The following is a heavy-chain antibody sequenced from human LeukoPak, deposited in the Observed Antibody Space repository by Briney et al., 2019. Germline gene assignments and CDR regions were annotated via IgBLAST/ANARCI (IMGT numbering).Heavy chain of an antibody. V-gene: IGHV4-59*01. CDR3: ARGHGDPLFDY. J-gene: IGHJ4*02. Sequence: SETLSLTCTVSGGSISSYYWSWIRQPPGKGLEWIGYIYYSGSTNYSPSLKSRVTISVDTSKNQFSLELSSVTAADTAVYYCARGHGDPLFDYWGQGTLVTVSS. CDR1: GGSISSYY. D-gene: IGHD4-17*01. CDR2: IYYSGST.